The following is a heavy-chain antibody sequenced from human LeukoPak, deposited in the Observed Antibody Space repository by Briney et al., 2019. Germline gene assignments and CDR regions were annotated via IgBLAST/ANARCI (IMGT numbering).Heavy chain of an antibody. D-gene: IGHD1-26*01. CDR3: VRDDSGTSIDY. V-gene: IGHV4-59*01. Sequence: SETLSLTCTCSGGTMTSYYYTWIRQPPGKGLEWIGYIYYSGNTNYNPSLKSRVTMSLDMSKNQFSLRLTSVTAADTAVYYCVRDDSGTSIDYWGQGTLVTVSS. CDR2: IYYSGNT. J-gene: IGHJ4*01. CDR1: GGTMTSYY.